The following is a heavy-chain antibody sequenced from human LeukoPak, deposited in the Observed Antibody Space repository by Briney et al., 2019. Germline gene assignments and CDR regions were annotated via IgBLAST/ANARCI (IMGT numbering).Heavy chain of an antibody. J-gene: IGHJ4*02. CDR3: ARDMSGNCGGDCYAFDY. CDR1: GGSISSSSYY. V-gene: IGHV4-39*07. D-gene: IGHD2-21*02. CDR2: IYYSGST. Sequence: PSETLSLTCTVSGGSISSSSYYWGWIRQPPGKGLEWIGSIYYSGSTYYNPSLKSRVTISVDTSKNQFSLKLSSVTAADTAVYYCARDMSGNCGGDCYAFDYWGQGTLVTVSS.